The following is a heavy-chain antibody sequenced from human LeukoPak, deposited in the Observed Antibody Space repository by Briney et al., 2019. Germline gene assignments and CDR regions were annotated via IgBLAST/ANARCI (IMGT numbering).Heavy chain of an antibody. Sequence: GGSLRLSCAASGFTFSDYYMSWIRQAPGKGLEWVSYISSSGSTIYYADSVKGRFTISRDNAKNSLYLQMNSLKAEDTAVYYCARASKGMATIGNFDYWGQGTLVTVSS. CDR2: ISSSGSTI. CDR3: ARASKGMATIGNFDY. CDR1: GFTFSDYY. V-gene: IGHV3-11*01. J-gene: IGHJ4*02. D-gene: IGHD5-24*01.